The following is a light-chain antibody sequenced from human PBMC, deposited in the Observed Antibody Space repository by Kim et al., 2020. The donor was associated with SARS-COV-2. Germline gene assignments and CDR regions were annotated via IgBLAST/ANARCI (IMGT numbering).Light chain of an antibody. Sequence: EIVMTQSPATLSVSPGERATLSCRASQSVSSNLAWYQQKPGQAPRLLIYGASIRATCIPARFSGSGSGTEFTLTISSLQSEDFAVYYCQQYNNWPPLTFGGVTKVDIK. J-gene: IGKJ4*01. CDR3: QQYNNWPPLT. CDR2: GAS. V-gene: IGKV3-15*01. CDR1: QSVSSN.